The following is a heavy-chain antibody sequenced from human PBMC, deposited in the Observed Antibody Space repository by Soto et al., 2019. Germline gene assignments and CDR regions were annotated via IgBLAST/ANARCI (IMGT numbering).Heavy chain of an antibody. D-gene: IGHD2-21*01. CDR3: ARLGAYYQSLDP. V-gene: IGHV4-30-4*01. J-gene: IGHJ5*02. Sequence: SETLSLTCSVSGASIYNGGYFWSWIRQSPGKGLEWIGHIHNSGSPYNNPSLKSRVTISADTFKNQFSLKLTSVTAADTAVYYCARLGAYYQSLDPWGQGTVVTVSS. CDR2: IHNSGSP. CDR1: GASIYNGGYF.